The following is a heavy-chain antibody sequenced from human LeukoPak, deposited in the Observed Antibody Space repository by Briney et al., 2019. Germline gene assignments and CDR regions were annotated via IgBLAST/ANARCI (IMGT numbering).Heavy chain of an antibody. CDR3: ARSRKVGATDY. CDR1: GFNFSSYW. V-gene: IGHV3-7*01. Sequence: PGGPLRLLCGASGFNFSSYWMRWVRQAPGKGLEWVANIKQDGSEKYYVDSVKGRFTISREHANHSLYLQMNRLRAEDTAVYYCARSRKVGATDYWGQGTLVTVSS. CDR2: IKQDGSEK. J-gene: IGHJ4*02. D-gene: IGHD1-26*01.